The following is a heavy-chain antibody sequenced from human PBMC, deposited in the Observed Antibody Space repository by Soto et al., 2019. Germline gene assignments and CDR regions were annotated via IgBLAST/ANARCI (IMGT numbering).Heavy chain of an antibody. D-gene: IGHD5-12*01. J-gene: IGHJ4*01. CDR3: AREMGDGYNYIDY. V-gene: IGHV6-1*01. Sequence: SQTLSLTCAISGDRVSSNSAGLSGRSHSPSRCLEWLGRTYYRSKWYNDYAVSVKSRITINPDTSNNQFSLQLNSEPPEDTAVYYCAREMGDGYNYIDYWGQGTLVTVSS. CDR2: TYYRSKWYN. CDR1: GDRVSSNSAG.